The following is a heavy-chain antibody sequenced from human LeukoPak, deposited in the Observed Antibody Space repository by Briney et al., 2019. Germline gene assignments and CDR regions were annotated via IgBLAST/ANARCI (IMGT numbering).Heavy chain of an antibody. D-gene: IGHD2-2*01. Sequence: GGSLRLSCAASEFTFSSYSMNWVRQAPGKGLEWVSYITNSGNSKSYADSVKGRFTISRDNTKSSLYLQMNGLRAEDTAVYYCARSTSPYCSSTSCYSYYYYGMDVWGQGTTVTVSS. J-gene: IGHJ6*02. V-gene: IGHV3-48*01. CDR3: ARSTSPYCSSTSCYSYYYYGMDV. CDR2: ITNSGNSK. CDR1: EFTFSSYS.